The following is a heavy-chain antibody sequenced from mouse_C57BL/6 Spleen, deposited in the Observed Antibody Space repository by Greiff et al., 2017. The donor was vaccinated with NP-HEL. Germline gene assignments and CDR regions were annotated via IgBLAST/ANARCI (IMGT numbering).Heavy chain of an antibody. D-gene: IGHD1-1*01. J-gene: IGHJ3*01. Sequence: VQLQQPGAELVRPGTSVKLSCKASGYTFTSYWMHWVKQRPGQGLEWIGVIDPSDSYTNYHQKFKGKATLTVDTSSSTAYMQLSSLTSEDSAVYYCARDYGSSLFAYWGQGTLVTVSA. CDR3: ARDYGSSLFAY. V-gene: IGHV1-59*01. CDR1: GYTFTSYW. CDR2: IDPSDSYT.